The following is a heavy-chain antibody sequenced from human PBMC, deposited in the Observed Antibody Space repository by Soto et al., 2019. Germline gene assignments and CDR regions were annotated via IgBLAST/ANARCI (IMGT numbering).Heavy chain of an antibody. CDR3: ARRYSSSFDY. Sequence: SETLSLTCTVSGGSISGYYWVWIRQPPGKGLEWIGYIYYSGSTNYNPSLKSRVTISVDTSKDQFSLKLSSVTAADTAVYYCARRYSSSFDYWGQGTLVTVSS. CDR2: IYYSGST. CDR1: GGSISGYY. J-gene: IGHJ4*02. V-gene: IGHV4-59*08. D-gene: IGHD6-13*01.